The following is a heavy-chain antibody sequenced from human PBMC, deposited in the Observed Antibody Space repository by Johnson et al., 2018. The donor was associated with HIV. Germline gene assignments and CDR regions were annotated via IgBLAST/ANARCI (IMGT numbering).Heavy chain of an antibody. Sequence: VQLVESGGGVVRPGGSLRLSCAASGFTFDDYGMSWVRQTTGKGLEWVSGINWNGGSTGYADSVKGRFTISRDNSKNTLYMQMNSLRAEDPAVYYGAGSQVAATSEGAFDIWGQGTMVTVSS. CDR2: INWNGGST. CDR3: AGSQVAATSEGAFDI. D-gene: IGHD2-15*01. V-gene: IGHV3-20*04. CDR1: GFTFDDYG. J-gene: IGHJ3*02.